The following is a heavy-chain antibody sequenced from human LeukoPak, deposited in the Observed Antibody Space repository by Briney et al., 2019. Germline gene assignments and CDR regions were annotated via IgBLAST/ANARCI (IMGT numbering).Heavy chain of an antibody. CDR1: GYTLTELS. V-gene: IGHV1-24*01. CDR2: FDPEDGET. D-gene: IGHD3-3*01. CDR3: ARDTISGDAFDI. J-gene: IGHJ3*02. Sequence: ASVKVSCKVSGYTLTELSMHWVRQAPGKGLEWMGGFDPEDGETIYAQKFQGRVTMTEDTSTDTAYMELSSLRSEDTAVYYCARDTISGDAFDIWGQGTMVTVSS.